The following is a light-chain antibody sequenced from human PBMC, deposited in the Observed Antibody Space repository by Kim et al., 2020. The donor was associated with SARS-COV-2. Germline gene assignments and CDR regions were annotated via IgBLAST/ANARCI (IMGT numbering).Light chain of an antibody. J-gene: IGKJ1*01. CDR1: QTLSTC. V-gene: IGKV1-5*01. Sequence: ASPGDGVTITCRASQTLSTCLAWYQQKPGKVPQLLIYHAFALEDGVPSRFSGSGSGSEFTLTISSLQPEDFATYYCQEYNSYSGTFGQGTKVDIK. CDR3: QEYNSYSGT. CDR2: HAF.